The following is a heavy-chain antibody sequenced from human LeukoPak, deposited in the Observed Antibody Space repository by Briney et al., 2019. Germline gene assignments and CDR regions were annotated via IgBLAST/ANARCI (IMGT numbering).Heavy chain of an antibody. Sequence: GGSLRLSCAASGFTFSSYDFHWVRQVAGEGLQWVSSIAAGGATFYLASVKGRFTISRENAKNSLYLQMNSLRAGDTAVYYCARGAEIGFDLWGQGTLVTASS. D-gene: IGHD1-14*01. CDR3: ARGAEIGFDL. CDR1: GFTFSSYD. J-gene: IGHJ5*02. CDR2: IAAGGAT. V-gene: IGHV3-13*01.